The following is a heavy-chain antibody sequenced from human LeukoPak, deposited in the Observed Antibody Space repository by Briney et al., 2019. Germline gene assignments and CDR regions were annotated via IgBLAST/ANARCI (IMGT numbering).Heavy chain of an antibody. CDR3: AGRDN. V-gene: IGHV4-4*07. CDR2: LYTSRGA. D-gene: IGHD1-26*01. CDR1: GASISNYY. Sequence: SETLSLTSTVSGASISNYYWSWIRQPAGKGLEWIGRLYTSRGANYNPSLKSRVNLSVDKSKNQFFLELRSVTAADTAVYYRAGRDNWGQGTLVTVPS. J-gene: IGHJ4*02.